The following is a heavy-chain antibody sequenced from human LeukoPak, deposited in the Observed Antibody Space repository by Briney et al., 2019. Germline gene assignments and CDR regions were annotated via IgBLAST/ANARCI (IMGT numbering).Heavy chain of an antibody. CDR2: ISSTISYTGST. CDR3: ARDRGDHTDYYYYMDV. D-gene: IGHD3-10*01. Sequence: SETLSLTCTVSRGSIISSSYSWGWIRQPPGKGLEWIGTISSTISYTGSTYYNPSLESRVTISVDTSKNQFSLRLSSVTAADTAIYYCARDRGDHTDYYYYMDVWGKGTTVTASS. J-gene: IGHJ6*03. V-gene: IGHV4-39*07. CDR1: RGSIISSSYS.